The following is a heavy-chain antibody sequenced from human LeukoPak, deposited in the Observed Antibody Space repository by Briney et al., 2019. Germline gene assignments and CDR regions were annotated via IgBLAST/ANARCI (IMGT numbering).Heavy chain of an antibody. V-gene: IGHV4-34*01. D-gene: IGHD4-17*01. CDR2: INHSGST. Sequence: SETLSLTCAVYGGSFSGYYWSWIRKPPGKGLEWMGEINHSGSTNYNPSLKSRVTISVDTSKNQFSLKLSSVTAADTAVYYCARDNGDYVYYGMDVWGQGTTVTVSS. CDR1: GGSFSGYY. J-gene: IGHJ6*01. CDR3: ARDNGDYVYYGMDV.